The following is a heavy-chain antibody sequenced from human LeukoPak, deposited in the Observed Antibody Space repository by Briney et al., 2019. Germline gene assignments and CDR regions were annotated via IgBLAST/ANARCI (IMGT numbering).Heavy chain of an antibody. CDR2: INPNSGGT. Sequence: ASVKVSCKASGYTFTGYYMHWVRQAPGQGLEWMGWINPNSGGTNYAQKFQGRVTMTRDTSISTAYMELSRLRADDTAVYYCASAGGGYSYGNFDYWGQGTLVTVSS. D-gene: IGHD5-18*01. CDR3: ASAGGGYSYGNFDY. CDR1: GYTFTGYY. J-gene: IGHJ4*02. V-gene: IGHV1-2*02.